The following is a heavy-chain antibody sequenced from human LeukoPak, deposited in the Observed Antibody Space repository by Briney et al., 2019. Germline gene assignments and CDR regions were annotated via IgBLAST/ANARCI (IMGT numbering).Heavy chain of an antibody. CDR3: AKYAPPTTVVTRYFDY. CDR2: ISGSGGST. D-gene: IGHD4-23*01. J-gene: IGHJ4*02. V-gene: IGHV3-23*01. CDR1: GFTFSSYA. Sequence: PGGSLRLSCAASGFTFSSYAMSWVRQAPGKGLEWVSAISGSGGSTYYADSVKGRFTISGDNSKNTLYLQMNSLRAEDTAVYYCAKYAPPTTVVTRYFDYWGQGTLVTVSS.